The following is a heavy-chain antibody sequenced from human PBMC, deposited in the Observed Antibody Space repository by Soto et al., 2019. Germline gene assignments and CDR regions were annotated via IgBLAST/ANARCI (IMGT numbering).Heavy chain of an antibody. CDR3: ARRDMLTGYVYFDY. CDR2: IYPDDSDT. CDR1: GNSFNNW. Sequence: GESLKISCKGLGNSFNNWIGWVRQMPGKGLEWMGIIYPDDSDTRYSPSFQGHVTISADKSISTAYLQWSSLKASDSATYYCARRDMLTGYVYFDYWGQGTQVTVSS. V-gene: IGHV5-51*01. J-gene: IGHJ4*02. D-gene: IGHD3-9*01.